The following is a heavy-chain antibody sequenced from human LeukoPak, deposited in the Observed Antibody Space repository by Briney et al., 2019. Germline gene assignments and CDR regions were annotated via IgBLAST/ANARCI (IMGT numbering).Heavy chain of an antibody. CDR2: ISWNSGSI. J-gene: IGHJ6*03. Sequence: GGSLRLSCAASGFTFDDYAMHWVRQAPGKGLEWVSGISWNSGSIGYADSVKGRFTISRDNAKNSLYLQMNSLRAEDTAVYYCAREGHYYYYMDVWGKGTTVTVSS. V-gene: IGHV3-9*01. CDR3: AREGHYYYYMDV. CDR1: GFTFDDYA.